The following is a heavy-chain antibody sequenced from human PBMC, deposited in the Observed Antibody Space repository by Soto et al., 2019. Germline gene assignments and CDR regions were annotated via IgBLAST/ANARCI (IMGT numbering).Heavy chain of an antibody. CDR1: GGSFHGYY. Sequence: PSETLSLTCAVYGGSFHGYYWSWIRQPPGRGLEWIGEINHSGSVNFNPPFKSRVTISVDKSKNQFSLKLSSVTAADTAVHYCARGASRHDAFDFWGQGTMVTVSS. V-gene: IGHV4-34*01. J-gene: IGHJ3*01. CDR2: INHSGSV. CDR3: ARGASRHDAFDF.